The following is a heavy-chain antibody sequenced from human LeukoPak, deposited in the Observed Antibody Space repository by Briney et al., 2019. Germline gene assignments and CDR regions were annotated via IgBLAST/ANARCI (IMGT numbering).Heavy chain of an antibody. CDR1: GGSFSGYY. J-gene: IGHJ4*02. Sequence: SETLSLTCAVYGGSFSGYYWSWIRQPPGEGLEWIGEINHSGSTNYNPSLKSRVTISVDTSKNQFSLKLSSVTAADTAVYYCARDRPTLGYCTNGVCSNFDYWGQGTLVTVSS. D-gene: IGHD2-8*01. CDR2: INHSGST. CDR3: ARDRPTLGYCTNGVCSNFDY. V-gene: IGHV4-34*01.